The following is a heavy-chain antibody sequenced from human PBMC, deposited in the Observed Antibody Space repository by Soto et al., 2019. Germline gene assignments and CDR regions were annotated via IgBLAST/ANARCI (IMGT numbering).Heavy chain of an antibody. CDR3: ARESDTAMVGFDY. D-gene: IGHD5-18*01. Sequence: NPSETLSLTCTVSGGSISSGGYYWSWIRQHPGKGLEWIGYIYYSGSTYYNPSLKSRVTISVDTSKNQFSLKLSSVTTADTAVYYCARESDTAMVGFDYWGQGTLVTV. CDR1: GGSISSGGYY. V-gene: IGHV4-31*03. J-gene: IGHJ4*02. CDR2: IYYSGST.